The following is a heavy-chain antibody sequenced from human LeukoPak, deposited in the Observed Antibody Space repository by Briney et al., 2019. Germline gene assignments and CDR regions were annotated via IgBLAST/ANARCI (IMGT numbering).Heavy chain of an antibody. V-gene: IGHV1-18*01. CDR3: ARAHKGGYSGYEDY. CDR2: ISGSDSRT. Sequence: ASMKVSCKASGYTFINYGIDWVRQAPGQGLEWMGYISGSDSRTHYAQNIQGRVTMTTDTSTSTAYMELRSLRSDDTAVYYCARAHKGGYSGYEDYWGQGTLVTVSS. D-gene: IGHD5-12*01. J-gene: IGHJ4*02. CDR1: GYTFINYG.